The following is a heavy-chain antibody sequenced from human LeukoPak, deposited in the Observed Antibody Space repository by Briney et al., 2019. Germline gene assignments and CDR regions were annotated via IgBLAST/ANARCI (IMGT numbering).Heavy chain of an antibody. CDR3: ARASDYDFWSGYLDY. CDR2: IIPIFGTA. CDR1: GGTFSSYA. Sequence: ASVKVSCKASGGTFSSYAISWVRQAPGQGLEWMGGIIPIFGTANYAQKFQGRVTITADESTSTAYMELSSLRSEDTAVYYCARASDYDFWSGYLDYWGQGTLVTVSS. J-gene: IGHJ4*02. D-gene: IGHD3-3*01. V-gene: IGHV1-69*13.